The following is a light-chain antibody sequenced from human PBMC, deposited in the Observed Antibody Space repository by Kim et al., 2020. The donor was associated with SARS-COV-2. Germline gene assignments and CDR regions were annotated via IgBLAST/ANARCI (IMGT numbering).Light chain of an antibody. CDR1: RSNIGAAYD. CDR2: GNN. Sequence: QRVTISCTGSRSNIGAAYDVHWYLQFPGTAPKILIYGNNNRPSGVPDRFSGSKSGASASLAITGLQAEDEADYYCQSYDNILRGWVFGGGTQLTVL. V-gene: IGLV1-40*03. CDR3: QSYDNILRGWV. J-gene: IGLJ3*02.